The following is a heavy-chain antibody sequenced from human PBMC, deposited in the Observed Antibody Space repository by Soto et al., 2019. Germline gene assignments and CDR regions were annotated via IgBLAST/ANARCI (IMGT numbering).Heavy chain of an antibody. CDR2: IYYSGST. CDR3: ARRTVAYCGGDCYNFDY. Sequence: SETLSLTCTVSGGSISSSSYYWGWIRQPPGKGMEWIGSIYYSGSTYYNPSLKSRVTISVDTSKNQFSLKLSSVTAADTAVYYCARRTVAYCGGDCYNFDYWGQGTLVTVSS. J-gene: IGHJ4*02. V-gene: IGHV4-39*01. D-gene: IGHD2-21*02. CDR1: GGSISSSSYY.